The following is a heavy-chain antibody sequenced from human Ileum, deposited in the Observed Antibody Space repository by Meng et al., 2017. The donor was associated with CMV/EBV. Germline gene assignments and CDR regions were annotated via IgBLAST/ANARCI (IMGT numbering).Heavy chain of an antibody. CDR1: GGSISSSSYY. Sequence: GSLRLSCTVSGGSISSSSYYWGWIRQPPGKGLEWIGSIYYSGSTYYNPSLKSRVTISVDTSKNQFSLKLSSVTAADTAVYYCTSDSYPSVLRFLEWLPGGYYYYYGMVVWGQGTTVTVSS. J-gene: IGHJ6*02. CDR2: IYYSGST. V-gene: IGHV4-39*07. CDR3: TSDSYPSVLRFLEWLPGGYYYYYGMVV. D-gene: IGHD3-3*01.